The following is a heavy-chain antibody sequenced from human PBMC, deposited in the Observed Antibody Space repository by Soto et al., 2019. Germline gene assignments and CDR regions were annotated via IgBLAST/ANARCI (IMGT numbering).Heavy chain of an antibody. CDR2: TYYRSRWYR. CDR1: GDTVSSNRLA. V-gene: IGHV6-1*01. Sequence: SQPISLTCVGSGDTVSSNRLAWNWVRQATSRGLEWLGRTYYRSRWYRDYAVSVRRRIDINADTTKNQVSLQLDPVTPGDTAVYYRALSDEDSDYYHYGRGV. D-gene: IGHD2-15*01. J-gene: IGHJ6*01. CDR3: ALSDEDSDYYHYGRGV.